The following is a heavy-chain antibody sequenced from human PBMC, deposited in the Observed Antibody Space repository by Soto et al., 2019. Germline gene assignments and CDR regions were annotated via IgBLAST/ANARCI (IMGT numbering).Heavy chain of an antibody. D-gene: IGHD3-3*01. Sequence: GASVKVSCKASGGTFSSYAISWVRQAPGQGLEWMGGIIPIFGTANYAQKFQGRVTITADESTSTAYMELSSLRSEGTAVYYCAGTLTIFGVVIIGRFDYWGQGTLVTVSS. CDR2: IIPIFGTA. CDR3: AGTLTIFGVVIIGRFDY. CDR1: GGTFSSYA. V-gene: IGHV1-69*13. J-gene: IGHJ4*02.